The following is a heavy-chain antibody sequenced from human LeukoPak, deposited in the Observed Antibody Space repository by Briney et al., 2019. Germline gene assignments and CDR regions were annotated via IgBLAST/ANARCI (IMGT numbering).Heavy chain of an antibody. CDR3: AKEIGYASGSPHAFDI. Sequence: GGSLRLSCAPSGFTFSTYGMHWVRQAPGKGLEWVAVMAYDGSNKFYADSVKGRFTISRDNSKNTLYLQMNSLRAEDTAVYYCAKEIGYASGSPHAFDIWGQGTMVTVSS. J-gene: IGHJ3*02. CDR1: GFTFSTYG. D-gene: IGHD3-10*01. CDR2: MAYDGSNK. V-gene: IGHV3-30*18.